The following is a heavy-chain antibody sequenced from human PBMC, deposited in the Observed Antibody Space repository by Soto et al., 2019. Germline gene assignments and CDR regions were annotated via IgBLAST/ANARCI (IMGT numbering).Heavy chain of an antibody. V-gene: IGHV3-30*18. CDR2: ISYDGYLK. Sequence: QVQLVESGGGVVQPGRSLRLSCAASGFTFSTYGRQWVRQAPGKGLAWVAVISYDGYLKYYVDAVKGRFTVARDNSKNTLFLEMNSLRVEDTAVYFCAKDFKVSGSHYGTLNYYYGMDVWGQGTTVTVSS. CDR3: AKDFKVSGSHYGTLNYYYGMDV. J-gene: IGHJ6*02. D-gene: IGHD3-10*01. CDR1: GFTFSTYG.